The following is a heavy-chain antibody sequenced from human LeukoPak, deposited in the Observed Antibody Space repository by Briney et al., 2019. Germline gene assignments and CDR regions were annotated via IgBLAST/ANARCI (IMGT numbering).Heavy chain of an antibody. CDR2: INTDGSST. CDR3: ARGGDRDY. V-gene: IGHV3-74*01. CDR1: GFSFSSYA. Sequence: GGSLRLSCAASGFSFSSYAVSWVRQAPGRGLVWVSRINTDGSSTSYVGSVKGRFTISRDNAKNTLYLQMNSLRAGDTAVYYCARGGDRDYWGQGTLVTVSS. J-gene: IGHJ4*02.